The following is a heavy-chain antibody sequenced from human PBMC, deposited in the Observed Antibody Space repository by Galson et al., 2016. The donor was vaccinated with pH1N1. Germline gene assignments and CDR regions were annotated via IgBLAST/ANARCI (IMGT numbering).Heavy chain of an antibody. Sequence: QSGAEVKKPGESLKISCEVFGYKFTTYWIGWVRQMPGKGLEWMGIIYPDDSDTRYNPAFQGQVTLSVDKSINTAYLQWNSLKASDTAIYYCAIGLLSGFDPWGQGTLVIVSS. CDR2: IYPDDSDT. CDR3: AIGLLSGFDP. V-gene: IGHV5-51*03. CDR1: GYKFTTYW. J-gene: IGHJ5*02. D-gene: IGHD2-21*01.